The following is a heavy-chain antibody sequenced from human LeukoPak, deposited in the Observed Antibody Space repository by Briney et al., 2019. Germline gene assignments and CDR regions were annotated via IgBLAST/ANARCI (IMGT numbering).Heavy chain of an antibody. Sequence: GASGKVSCKASGYTFTGYYMHWVRQAPGQGLEWMGWINPNSGGTNYAQKFQGRVTMTRDTSISTAYMELSRLRSDDTAVYYCARDWRMMYCSGGSCYGLDYWGQGTLVTVSS. V-gene: IGHV1-2*02. J-gene: IGHJ4*02. CDR1: GYTFTGYY. D-gene: IGHD2-15*01. CDR2: INPNSGGT. CDR3: ARDWRMMYCSGGSCYGLDY.